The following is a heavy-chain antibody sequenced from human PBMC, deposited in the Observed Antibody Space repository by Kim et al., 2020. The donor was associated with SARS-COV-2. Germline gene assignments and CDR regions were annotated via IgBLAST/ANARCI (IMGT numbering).Heavy chain of an antibody. CDR3: ARGPRGYSSSSGHFLLYWFDP. CDR1: GFTFSSYW. CDR2: IKQDGSEK. J-gene: IGHJ5*02. D-gene: IGHD6-13*01. Sequence: GGSLRLSCAASGFTFSSYWMSWVRQAPGKGLEWVANIKQDGSEKYYVDSVKGRFTNSRDNAKNSLYLQMNSLRAEDTAVYYCARGPRGYSSSSGHFLLYWFDPWGQGTLVTVSS. V-gene: IGHV3-7*01.